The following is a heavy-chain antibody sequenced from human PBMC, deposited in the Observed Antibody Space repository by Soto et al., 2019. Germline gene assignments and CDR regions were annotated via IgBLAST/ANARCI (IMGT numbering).Heavy chain of an antibody. CDR2: INHSGST. D-gene: IGHD3-10*01. CDR3: ARGTAYYGSGSSNWFDP. V-gene: IGHV4-34*01. Sequence: SETLSLTCAVYGGSFSGYYWSWIRQPPGKGLEWIGEINHSGSTNYNASLKSRVTISVDTSKNQFSLKLSSVTAADTAVYYCARGTAYYGSGSSNWFDPWGQGTLVTVSS. CDR1: GGSFSGYY. J-gene: IGHJ5*02.